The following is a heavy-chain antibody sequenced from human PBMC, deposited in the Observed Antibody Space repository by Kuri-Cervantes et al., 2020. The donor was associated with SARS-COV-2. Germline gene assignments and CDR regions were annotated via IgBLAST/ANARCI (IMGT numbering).Heavy chain of an antibody. CDR1: GFTFSSYA. CDR3: ARDGLDVAYYYYMDV. J-gene: IGHJ6*03. Sequence: GESLKISCAASGFTFSSYAMHWVRQAPGKGLEWVANIKQDGSEKYYVDSVKGRFTISRDNAKNSLYLQMNSLRAEDTAVYYCARDGLDVAYYYYMDVWGKGTTVTVSS. V-gene: IGHV3-7*01. CDR2: IKQDGSEK.